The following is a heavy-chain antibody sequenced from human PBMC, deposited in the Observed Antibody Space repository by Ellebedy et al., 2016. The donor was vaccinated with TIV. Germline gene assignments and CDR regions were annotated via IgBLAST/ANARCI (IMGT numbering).Heavy chain of an antibody. J-gene: IGHJ4*02. CDR1: GFTFRSYA. CDR3: AKDSGLSGWYFDY. D-gene: IGHD6-19*01. Sequence: PGGSLRLSCAASGFTFRSYAMGWVRQAPGKGLEWISVISDSGGATYYAAPLKGRFTTSRDNSNDRVYLQINSLGPDDTAVYYCAKDSGLSGWYFDYWGQGTLVTVSS. CDR2: ISDSGGAT. V-gene: IGHV3-23*01.